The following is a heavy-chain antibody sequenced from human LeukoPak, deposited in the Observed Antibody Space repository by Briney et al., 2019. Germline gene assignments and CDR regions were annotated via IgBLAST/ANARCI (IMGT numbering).Heavy chain of an antibody. CDR2: MNSDGTTT. D-gene: IGHD6-19*01. Sequence: PGGSLRLSCAASGFTFSDHWMHWVRQVPGKGLLWVARMNSDGTTTNYADSVKGRFTISGDNAENTLFLQMNSLGADDTAVYYCARAGWYRFDYWGQGTLVTVSS. J-gene: IGHJ4*02. V-gene: IGHV3-74*01. CDR1: GFTFSDHW. CDR3: ARAGWYRFDY.